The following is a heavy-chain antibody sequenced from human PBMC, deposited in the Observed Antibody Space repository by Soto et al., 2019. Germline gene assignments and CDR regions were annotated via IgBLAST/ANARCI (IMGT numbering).Heavy chain of an antibody. J-gene: IGHJ4*02. Sequence: PSETLSLTCAVYGWSFSGYYWSWIRQTPGKGLEWIGEINHSGSTNYNPSLKSRVTISADTSKNQFSLKLSSVTAADTAVYYCARGWMATSPRYFDYWGQGTLVTVSS. CDR1: GWSFSGYY. V-gene: IGHV4-34*01. CDR3: ARGWMATSPRYFDY. D-gene: IGHD5-12*01. CDR2: INHSGST.